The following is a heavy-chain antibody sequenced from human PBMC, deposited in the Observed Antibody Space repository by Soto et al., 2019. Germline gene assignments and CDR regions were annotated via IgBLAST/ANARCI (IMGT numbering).Heavy chain of an antibody. J-gene: IGHJ5*02. Sequence: SETLSLTCTVSCGSISSYYWSWIRQPPGNGLYYIAYIYYSVTTNXXPSLKSRXXISVDTSKKHXSLKLXAVTAAYTAVYYCARLNNWFDPWRQGTLVTVSS. V-gene: IGHV4-59*01. CDR2: IYYSVTT. CDR1: CGSISSYY. CDR3: ARLNNWFDP.